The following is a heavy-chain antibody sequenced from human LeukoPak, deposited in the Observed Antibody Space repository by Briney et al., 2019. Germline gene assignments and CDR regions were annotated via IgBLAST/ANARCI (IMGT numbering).Heavy chain of an antibody. V-gene: IGHV4-59*01. CDR2: IYYSGST. D-gene: IGHD3-22*01. J-gene: IGHJ4*02. Sequence: SETLSLTCTVSGGSFSTYYWTWIRQPPGKGLEWIGYIYYSGSTNYNPSLRSRVTISADTSKNQFSLKLSSVTAADTAVYFCARGESSGHYLRWGQGTLVTVSS. CDR3: ARGESSGHYLR. CDR1: GGSFSTYY.